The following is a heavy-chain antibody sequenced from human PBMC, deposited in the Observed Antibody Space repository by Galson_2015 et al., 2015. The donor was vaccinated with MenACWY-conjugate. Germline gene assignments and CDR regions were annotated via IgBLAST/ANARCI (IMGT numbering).Heavy chain of an antibody. CDR1: GFTFSAYG. CDR2: MRYDGSDG. CDR3: AKDKTYFGSGSYLYYFDY. J-gene: IGHJ4*02. V-gene: IGHV3-30*02. D-gene: IGHD3-10*01. Sequence: SLRLSCATSGFTFSAYGMHWVRQAPGKGLEWLAFMRYDGSDGTYADSVKGRFIISRDDSRRTLSLQMNNLTTEDTAVYFCAKDKTYFGSGSYLYYFDYWGQETLVTVSS.